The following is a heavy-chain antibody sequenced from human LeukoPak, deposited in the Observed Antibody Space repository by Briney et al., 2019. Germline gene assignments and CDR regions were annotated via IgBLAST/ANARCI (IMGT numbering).Heavy chain of an antibody. J-gene: IGHJ5*02. Sequence: ASVKVSCKASGYTFTSYYMHWVRQAPGQGLEWMGIINPSGGSTSYAQKFQGRVTITADESTSTAYMELSSLRSEDTAVYYCARDPMVRGVIGPYNWFDPWGQGTLVTVSS. CDR3: ARDPMVRGVIGPYNWFDP. CDR2: INPSGGST. CDR1: GYTFTSYY. V-gene: IGHV1-46*01. D-gene: IGHD3-10*01.